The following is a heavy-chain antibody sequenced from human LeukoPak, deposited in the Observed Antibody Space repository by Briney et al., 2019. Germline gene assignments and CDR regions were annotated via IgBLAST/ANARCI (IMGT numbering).Heavy chain of an antibody. CDR1: GYTFTSYA. J-gene: IGHJ4*02. CDR3: ACSVTTQFQGDY. CDR2: INAGNGNT. Sequence: ASVKVSCKASGYTFTSYAMHWVRQAPGQRLEWMGWINAGNGNTKYSQKFQGRVTITRDTSASTAYMELSSLRSEDTAVYYCACSVTTQFQGDYCGQGTLVTASS. V-gene: IGHV1-3*01. D-gene: IGHD4-17*01.